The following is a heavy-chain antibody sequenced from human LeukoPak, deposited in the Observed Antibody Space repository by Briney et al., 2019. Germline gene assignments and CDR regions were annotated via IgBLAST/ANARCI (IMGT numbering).Heavy chain of an antibody. Sequence: SETLSLTCTVSGGSISSGGYYWSWIRQHPGKGLEWIGYIYYSGSTYYNPSLKSRVTISVDTSKNQFSLKLSSVTAADTAVYYCAREYWVNHAFDIWGQGTIVTVSS. V-gene: IGHV4-31*03. CDR3: AREYWVNHAFDI. J-gene: IGHJ3*02. CDR2: IYYSGST. D-gene: IGHD1-14*01. CDR1: GGSISSGGYY.